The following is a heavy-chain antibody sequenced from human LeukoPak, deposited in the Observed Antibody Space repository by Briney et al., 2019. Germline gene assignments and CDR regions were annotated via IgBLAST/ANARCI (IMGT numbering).Heavy chain of an antibody. V-gene: IGHV4-30-2*01. D-gene: IGHD5-18*01. CDR3: ARGYSFAYLYFDF. J-gene: IGHJ4*02. Sequence: SQTLSLTCTVSGGSISSGGYYWSWIRQPPGKGLEWIGYIYHSGSTYYNPSLKSRVTISVDRSKNQFSLKLSSVTAADTAVYYCARGYSFAYLYFDFWGQGTLVTVSS. CDR2: IYHSGST. CDR1: GGSISSGGYY.